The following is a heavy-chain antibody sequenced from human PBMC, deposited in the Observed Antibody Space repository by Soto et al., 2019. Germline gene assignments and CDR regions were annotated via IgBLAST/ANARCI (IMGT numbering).Heavy chain of an antibody. CDR1: GYTFTTYG. CDR3: XXXXXXXXXXXXXXX. CDR2: ISGYNGHT. Sequence: QVQLVQSGAEVRKPGASVKVSCKASGYTFTTYGISWVRQAPGQGLEWMGWISGYNGHTKYAQKFQGRVTMTTDTSTSTVYMDLRSLRSXXXXXXXXXXXXXXXXXXXXXXXXGQGTTVTVSS. J-gene: IGHJ6*02. V-gene: IGHV1-18*01.